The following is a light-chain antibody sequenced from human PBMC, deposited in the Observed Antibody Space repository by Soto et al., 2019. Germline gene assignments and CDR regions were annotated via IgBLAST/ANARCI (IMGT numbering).Light chain of an antibody. CDR2: GAS. CDR3: QQYGSSPPKYT. Sequence: EIVLTQSPDTLSLSPGERATLSCRASQSVTSSYLAWYRQKPGQAPSLLIYGASNRATGIPDRFSGSGSGTDFTLTISRLEPEDFAVYYCQQYGSSPPKYTFGQGTKLEIK. J-gene: IGKJ2*01. CDR1: QSVTSSY. V-gene: IGKV3-20*01.